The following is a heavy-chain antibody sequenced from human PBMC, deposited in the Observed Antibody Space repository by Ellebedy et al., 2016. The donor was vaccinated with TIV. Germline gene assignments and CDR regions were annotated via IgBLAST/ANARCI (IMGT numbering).Heavy chain of an antibody. D-gene: IGHD6-19*01. CDR1: GFIFDDYD. V-gene: IGHV3-20*03. Sequence: GGSLRLSXAASGFIFDDYDMSWVRQAPGKGLEWVSGINWNGTSTGYADSVKGRFTISRDNTKNSLYLQMNSLRAEDTAVYYCAGPMVGVAGEIDYWGQGTLVTVSS. CDR2: INWNGTST. CDR3: AGPMVGVAGEIDY. J-gene: IGHJ4*02.